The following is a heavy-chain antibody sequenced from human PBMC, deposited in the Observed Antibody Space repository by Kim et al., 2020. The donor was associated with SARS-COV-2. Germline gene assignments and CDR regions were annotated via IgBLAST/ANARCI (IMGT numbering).Heavy chain of an antibody. CDR2: IIPILGIA. J-gene: IGHJ2*01. CDR3: ARVYVEMATIPPPGWYFDL. D-gene: IGHD5-12*01. V-gene: IGHV1-69*02. Sequence: SVKVSCKASGGTFSSYTISWVRQAPGQGLEWMGRIIPILGIANYAQKFQGRVTITADKSTSTAYMELSSLRSEDTAVYYCARVYVEMATIPPPGWYFDLWGRGTLVTVSS. CDR1: GGTFSSYT.